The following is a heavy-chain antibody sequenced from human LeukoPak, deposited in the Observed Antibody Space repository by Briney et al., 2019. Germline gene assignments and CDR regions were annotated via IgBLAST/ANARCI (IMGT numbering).Heavy chain of an antibody. Sequence: GGSLRLSCAASGFTVSSNYMSWVRQAPGKGLEWVSVIYSGGSTYYADSVKGRFTISRDNSKNTLYLQLNSLRADDTAVYYCARVSVLRYFDWLFLFDYWGQGTLVTVSS. CDR2: IYSGGST. CDR1: GFTVSSNY. CDR3: ARVSVLRYFDWLFLFDY. D-gene: IGHD3-9*01. V-gene: IGHV3-66*01. J-gene: IGHJ4*02.